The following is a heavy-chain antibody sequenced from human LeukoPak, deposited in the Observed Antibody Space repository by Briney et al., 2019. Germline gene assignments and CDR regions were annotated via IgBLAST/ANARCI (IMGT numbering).Heavy chain of an antibody. CDR3: ARDLRLTWV. CDR1: GFTFSDYY. CDR2: ISTTSSFP. D-gene: IGHD2-15*01. J-gene: IGHJ4*02. V-gene: IGHV3-11*05. Sequence: PGGSLRLSCAASGFTFSDYYMSWSRQAPGKGLDWVSYISTTSSFPIYADSVKGRFTISRDNAKNSLYLQMNSLRAEDTAVYYCARDLRLTWVGGQGTLVTVSS.